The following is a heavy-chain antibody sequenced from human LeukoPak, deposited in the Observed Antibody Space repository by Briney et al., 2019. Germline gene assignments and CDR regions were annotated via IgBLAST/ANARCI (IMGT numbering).Heavy chain of an antibody. Sequence: PSETLSLTCAVSGGSLSSGGYSWSWIRQPPGKGLEWIGYIYHSGSTYYNPSLKSRVTLSVDRSKNQFSLKLSSLTAADTAVYYCARGHGYYFDYWGEGTLVTVPS. CDR1: GGSLSSGGYS. CDR3: ARGHGYYFDY. V-gene: IGHV4-30-2*01. J-gene: IGHJ4*02. CDR2: IYHSGST. D-gene: IGHD6-25*01.